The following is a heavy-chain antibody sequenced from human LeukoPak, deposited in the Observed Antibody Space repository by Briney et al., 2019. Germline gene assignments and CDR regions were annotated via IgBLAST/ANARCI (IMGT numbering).Heavy chain of an antibody. J-gene: IGHJ4*02. D-gene: IGHD6-13*01. CDR2: ISGSGGST. V-gene: IGHV3-23*01. CDR1: GFTFSSYA. CDR3: AKDPVEGQLVRDFHY. Sequence: GGSLRLSCAASGFTFSSYAMSWVRQAPGKGLEWVSAISGSGGSTYYADSVKGRFTISRDNSKNTLYLQMDSLRAEDTAIYYCAKDPVEGQLVRDFHYWGQGTLVTVSS.